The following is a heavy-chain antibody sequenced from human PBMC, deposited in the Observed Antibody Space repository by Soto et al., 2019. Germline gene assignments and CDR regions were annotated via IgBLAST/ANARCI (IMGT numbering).Heavy chain of an antibody. Sequence: QVQLVQSGAEVKEPGSSVRVSCKASGGTFDNFIMNWVRQTPGQGLEWMGGIVPMLGTPTYAEKFKGRVTISATGSTSLMLMEAPSPGADAAAMYYCARNVPYSSSPSCYSGMDVWGQGAMVTVSS. CDR3: ARNVPYSSSPSCYSGMDV. CDR2: IVPMLGTP. D-gene: IGHD3-10*01. J-gene: IGHJ6*02. CDR1: GGTFDNFI. V-gene: IGHV1-69*01.